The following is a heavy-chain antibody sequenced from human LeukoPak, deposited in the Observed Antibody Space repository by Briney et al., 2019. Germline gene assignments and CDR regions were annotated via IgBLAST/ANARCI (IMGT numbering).Heavy chain of an antibody. Sequence: ASVKVSCKASGYTFSNYGLNWVRQAPGQGLEWMGRVAAYSGNTNYAQKFQGRVIMTTDTSTSTAYMELSSLRSEDTAVYYCATLVGDIVVVDTWFDPWGQGTLVTVSS. J-gene: IGHJ5*02. CDR2: VAAYSGNT. CDR3: ATLVGDIVVVDTWFDP. V-gene: IGHV1-18*01. D-gene: IGHD2-2*01. CDR1: GYTFSNYG.